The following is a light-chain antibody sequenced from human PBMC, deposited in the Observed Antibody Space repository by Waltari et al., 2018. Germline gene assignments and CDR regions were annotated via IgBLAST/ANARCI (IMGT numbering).Light chain of an antibody. J-gene: IGLJ2*01. CDR2: DFN. CDR3: ISYTSTTTYVV. V-gene: IGLV2-14*03. Sequence: QSALTQPASVSASPGQSITISCPGTSSDVGGYDYVSWYQQHTGQAPQLMIYDFNKRPSGVSHRFSASKSGNTASLTIFGLQAEDEADYYCISYTSTTTYVVVGGGTKLTVL. CDR1: SSDVGGYDY.